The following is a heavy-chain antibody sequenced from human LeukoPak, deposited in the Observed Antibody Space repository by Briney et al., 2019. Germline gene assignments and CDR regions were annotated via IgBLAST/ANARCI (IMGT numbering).Heavy chain of an antibody. D-gene: IGHD2-2*01. V-gene: IGHV3-23*01. CDR3: ARVETSGGANCYALDY. J-gene: IGHJ4*02. CDR1: GFTFSSYA. CDR2: ISGSDGST. Sequence: AGTLRLTCAASGFTFSSYAMTWLRQAPDKGLGWVSAISGSDGSTYYADSVKGRFTISRDDSQNTLYLRMNSLSAEDTAVYYCARVETSGGANCYALDYWGQGTLVTVSS.